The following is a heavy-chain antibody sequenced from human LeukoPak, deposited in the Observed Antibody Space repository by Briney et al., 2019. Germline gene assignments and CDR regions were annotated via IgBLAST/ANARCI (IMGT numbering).Heavy chain of an antibody. V-gene: IGHV4-59*01. CDR2: IYYSGST. Sequence: SETLSLTCTVSGGSISSYYWSWIRQPPGKGLEWIGYIYYSGSTNYNPSLKSRVTISVDTSKNQLSLKLSSVTAADTAVYYCAARLTGTREYYFDYWGQGTLVTVSS. CDR1: GGSISSYY. D-gene: IGHD1-7*01. CDR3: AARLTGTREYYFDY. J-gene: IGHJ4*02.